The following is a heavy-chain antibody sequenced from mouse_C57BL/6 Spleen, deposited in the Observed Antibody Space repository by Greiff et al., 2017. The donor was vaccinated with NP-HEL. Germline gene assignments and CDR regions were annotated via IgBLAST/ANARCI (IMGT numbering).Heavy chain of an antibody. J-gene: IGHJ1*03. D-gene: IGHD2-2*01. Sequence: EVQRVESGGGLVKPGGSLKLSCAASGFTFSDYGMHWVRQAPEKGLEWVAYISSGSSTIYYADTVKGRFTISRDNAKNTLFLQMTSLRSEDTAMYYCARRGITMVTTVGYWYFDVWGTGTTVTVSS. V-gene: IGHV5-17*01. CDR3: ARRGITMVTTVGYWYFDV. CDR2: ISSGSSTI. CDR1: GFTFSDYG.